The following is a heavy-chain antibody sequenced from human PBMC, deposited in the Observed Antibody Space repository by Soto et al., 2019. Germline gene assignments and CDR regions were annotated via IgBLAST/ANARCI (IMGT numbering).Heavy chain of an antibody. CDR3: AGKYSSSWRYYYGMDV. CDR1: GGSVSSGSYY. V-gene: IGHV4-61*01. CDR2: IYYSGST. J-gene: IGHJ6*02. D-gene: IGHD6-13*01. Sequence: SETLSLTCTVSGGSVSSGSYYWSWIRQPPGKGLEWIGYIYYSGSTNYNPSLKSRVTISVDTSKNQFSLKLSSVTAADTAVYYCAGKYSSSWRYYYGMDVWGQGTTVTVSS.